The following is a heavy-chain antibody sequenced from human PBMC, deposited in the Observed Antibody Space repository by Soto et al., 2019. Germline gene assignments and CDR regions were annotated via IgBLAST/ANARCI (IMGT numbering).Heavy chain of an antibody. CDR1: GFTLSNYW. J-gene: IGHJ4*02. Sequence: EVQLVESGGVSVQPGGSLRLSCTASGFTLSNYWMHWVRQAPGKGLVWVSRINTDGSTTTYAGSVKGRFTISRDNAKNTLYLQMNSLRDEDTAVYYCVRIRRGDGYTCCYWGQGTLVTVSS. V-gene: IGHV3-74*01. CDR3: VRIRRGDGYTCCY. D-gene: IGHD5-12*01. CDR2: INTDGSTT.